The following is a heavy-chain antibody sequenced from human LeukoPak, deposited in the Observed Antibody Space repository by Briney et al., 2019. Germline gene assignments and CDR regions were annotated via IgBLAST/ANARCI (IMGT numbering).Heavy chain of an antibody. CDR3: ARGGGYYYYYMDV. CDR1: GFTFSSYS. Sequence: GGSLRLSCAASGFTFSSYSMNWVRQAPGKGVEWVSSISSSSSYIYYADSVKGRFTISRDNAKNSLYLQMNSLRAEDTAVYYCARGGGYYYYYMDVWGKGTTVTISS. CDR2: ISSSSSYI. V-gene: IGHV3-21*01. J-gene: IGHJ6*03. D-gene: IGHD3-16*01.